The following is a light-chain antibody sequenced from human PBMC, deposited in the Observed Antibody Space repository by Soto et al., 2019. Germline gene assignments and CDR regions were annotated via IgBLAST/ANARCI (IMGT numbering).Light chain of an antibody. CDR1: SSDVGGYNY. CDR3: HSYTSKSTWV. V-gene: IGLV2-14*01. CDR2: EVS. J-gene: IGLJ1*01. Sequence: QSALTHPASVSGSPGQSITISCTGTSSDVGGYNYVSWYQQHQGKAPKLIIYEVSNRPSGVSNRFSGSKSGNTASLTISGLQAEDEADYYCHSYTSKSTWVFGTGTKVTVL.